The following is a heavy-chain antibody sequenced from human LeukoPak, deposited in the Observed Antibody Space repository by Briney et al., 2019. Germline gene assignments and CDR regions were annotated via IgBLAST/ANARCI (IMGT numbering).Heavy chain of an antibody. CDR1: GFTFTNYN. V-gene: IGHV3-21*01. Sequence: GGSLRLSCAASGFTFTNYNMNWVRQAPGKGLEWVSSIHSSSGSIYYADSLKGRFTISRDNAKNSLYLQMNSLRAEDTAVYYCARDLAWDAFDIWGQGTMVTVSS. CDR3: ARDLAWDAFDI. CDR2: IHSSSGSI. J-gene: IGHJ3*02.